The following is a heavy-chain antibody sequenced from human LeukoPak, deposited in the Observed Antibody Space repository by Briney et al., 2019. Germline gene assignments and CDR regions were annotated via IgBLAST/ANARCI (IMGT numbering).Heavy chain of an antibody. V-gene: IGHV4-38-2*01. D-gene: IGHD2-2*02. CDR2: IYYSGST. CDR1: GYSISSGYY. Sequence: SETLSLTCAVSGYSISSGYYWGWIRQSPGKGLEWIGSIYYSGSTYYNPSPKSRVTISVDTSKNQFSLKLSSVTAADTAVYYCARQGYCSSTSCYTGSWFDPWGQGTLVTVSS. J-gene: IGHJ5*02. CDR3: ARQGYCSSTSCYTGSWFDP.